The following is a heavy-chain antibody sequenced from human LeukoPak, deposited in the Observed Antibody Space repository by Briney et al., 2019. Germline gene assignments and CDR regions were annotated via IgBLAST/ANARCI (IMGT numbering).Heavy chain of an antibody. V-gene: IGHV3-7*01. Sequence: GGSLRLSCAASGFTFSSYWMSWVRQAPGKGLEWVANIKQDGSEKYYVDSVKGRFTISRDNAKNSLYLQMNSLRAEDTAVYYCARGRYSGSYRFDYWGQGTLVTVSS. J-gene: IGHJ4*02. CDR1: GFTFSSYW. CDR2: IKQDGSEK. D-gene: IGHD1-26*01. CDR3: ARGRYSGSYRFDY.